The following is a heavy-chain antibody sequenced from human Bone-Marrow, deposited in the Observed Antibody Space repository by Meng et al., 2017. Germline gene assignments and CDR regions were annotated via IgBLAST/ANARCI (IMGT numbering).Heavy chain of an antibody. J-gene: IGHJ4*02. CDR2: ISAYNGNT. D-gene: IGHD3-22*01. V-gene: IGHV1-18*01. CDR3: ARDRDYYASTDASRYLDD. CDR1: GYTFTSYG. Sequence: SETVSCKASGYTFTSYGISWLRQAPGQRLEWIGWISAYNGNTNYAQKLQGRVTMTTDTSTSTASMQLGSLTSDATALYSCARDRDYYASTDASRYLDDWGQGTPVTVSS.